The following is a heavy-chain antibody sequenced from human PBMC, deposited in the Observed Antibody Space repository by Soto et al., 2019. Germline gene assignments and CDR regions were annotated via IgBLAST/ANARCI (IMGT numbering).Heavy chain of an antibody. CDR3: TSLRIAETTTSDY. Sequence: EVQLVESGGGLVQPGGSLKLSCAASGFTFSGSAMHWVRQASGKGLEWVGRIRSKANSYATAYAASVKGRFTISRDDSKNTAYLKMNSLKTEDTAVYYCTSLRIAETTTSDYWGQGTLVTVSS. CDR2: IRSKANSYAT. CDR1: GFTFSGSA. V-gene: IGHV3-73*02. J-gene: IGHJ4*02. D-gene: IGHD6-13*01.